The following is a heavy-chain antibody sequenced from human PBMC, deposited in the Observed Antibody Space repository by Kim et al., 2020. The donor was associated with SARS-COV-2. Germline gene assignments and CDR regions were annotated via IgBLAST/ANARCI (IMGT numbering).Heavy chain of an antibody. D-gene: IGHD6-13*01. CDR3: ARGSVGYSSSWYYYYGMDV. CDR1: GGSFSGYY. J-gene: IGHJ6*02. V-gene: IGHV4-34*01. Sequence: SETLSLTCAVYGGSFSGYYWSWIRQPPGKGLEWIGEINHSGSTNYNPSLKSRVTISVDTSKNQFSLKLSSVTAADTAVYYCARGSVGYSSSWYYYYGMDVWGQGTTVTVSS. CDR2: INHSGST.